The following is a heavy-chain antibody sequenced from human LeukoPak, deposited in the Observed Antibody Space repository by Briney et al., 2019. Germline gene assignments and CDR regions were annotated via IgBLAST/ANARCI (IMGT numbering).Heavy chain of an antibody. V-gene: IGHV4-39*01. J-gene: IGHJ4*02. CDR2: IYYSGST. CDR3: ASRLVGATVDY. Sequence: SETLSLTCTVSGGSISSSSYYWGWVRQPPGKGLEWIGSIYYSGSTYYNPSLKSRVTISVDTSKNQFSLKLSSVTAADTAVYYCASRLVGATVDYWGQGTLVTVSS. D-gene: IGHD1-26*01. CDR1: GGSISSSSYY.